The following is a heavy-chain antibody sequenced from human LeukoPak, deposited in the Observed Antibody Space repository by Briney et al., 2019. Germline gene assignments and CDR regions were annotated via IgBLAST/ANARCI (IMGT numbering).Heavy chain of an antibody. CDR3: ARHGGSGWYEVDY. V-gene: IGHV4-4*07. D-gene: IGHD6-19*01. Sequence: SETLSLTCTVSGGSISIYYWNWIRQPAGKRLEWIGRIFTSGITNYNPSLKSRVTISVDTSMTQFSLKLSSVTAADTAVYYCARHGGSGWYEVDYWGQGTLVTVSS. CDR1: GGSISIYY. J-gene: IGHJ4*02. CDR2: IFTSGIT.